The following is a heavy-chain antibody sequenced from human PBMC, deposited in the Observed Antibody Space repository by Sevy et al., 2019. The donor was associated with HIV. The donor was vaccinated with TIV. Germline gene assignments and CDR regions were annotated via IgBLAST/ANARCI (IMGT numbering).Heavy chain of an antibody. CDR1: GGSISSGGYY. CDR2: IYYSGST. V-gene: IGHV4-31*03. Sequence: SETLSLTCTVSGGSISSGGYYWSWIRQHPGKGLEWIGYIYYSGSTYYNPSLKSRVTISVDTSKNQFSLKLSSVTAADTALYYCARVTRYSSSWYLGRPSEFDPWGQGTLVTVSS. D-gene: IGHD6-13*01. CDR3: ARVTRYSSSWYLGRPSEFDP. J-gene: IGHJ5*02.